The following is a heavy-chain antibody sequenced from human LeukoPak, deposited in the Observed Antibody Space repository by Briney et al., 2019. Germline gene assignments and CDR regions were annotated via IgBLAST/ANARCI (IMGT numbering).Heavy chain of an antibody. CDR1: VGPIRGYY. D-gene: IGHD3-10*01. CDR3: ARESGAMRWFDP. J-gene: IGHJ5*02. V-gene: IGHV4-4*07. Sequence: SETLSLICTVSVGPIRGYYWSWLRQTAGKGLEWIGRLSTSGNPNYTPALVSRDTMSVDTSKNQFTLNLSSVTAADTAVYYCARESGAMRWFDPWGQGTLVTVSS. CDR2: LSTSGNP.